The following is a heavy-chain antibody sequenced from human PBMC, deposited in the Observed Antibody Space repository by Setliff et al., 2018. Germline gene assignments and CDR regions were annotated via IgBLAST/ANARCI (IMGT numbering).Heavy chain of an antibody. CDR1: GGTFSSYG. V-gene: IGHV1-69*05. CDR2: IMPIFGTT. D-gene: IGHD6-13*01. Sequence: SVKVSCKASGGTFSSYGINWVRQAPGQGLEWMGGIMPIFGTTNYAPKFQGRGTITTDKSTSTDYMGLSSLRSEDTAVYCCASAAAADAFGIWGLGTLGTVSS. CDR3: ASAAAADAFGI. J-gene: IGHJ3*02.